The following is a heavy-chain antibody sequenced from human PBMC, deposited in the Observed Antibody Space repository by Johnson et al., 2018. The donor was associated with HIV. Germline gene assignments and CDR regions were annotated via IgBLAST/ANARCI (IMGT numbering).Heavy chain of an antibody. CDR2: INWNGGST. Sequence: EVLLLESGGGVVRPGGSLRLSCAASGFTFDDYGMSWVRQAPGKGLEWVSGINWNGGSTGYADSVKGRFTISRDNAKNSLYLQMNSLRAEDTALYYCARDGYRYDTGVLGAFDIWGQGTMVTVSS. D-gene: IGHD6-13*01. CDR1: GFTFDDYG. V-gene: IGHV3-20*04. CDR3: ARDGYRYDTGVLGAFDI. J-gene: IGHJ3*02.